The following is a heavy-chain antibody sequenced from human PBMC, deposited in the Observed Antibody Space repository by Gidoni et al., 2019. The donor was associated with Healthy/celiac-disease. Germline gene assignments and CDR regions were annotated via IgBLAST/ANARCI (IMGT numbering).Heavy chain of an antibody. CDR3: ARARGSTRTYNWFDP. V-gene: IGHV4-34*01. CDR1: GGSFSGYY. Sequence: QVQLQQWGAGLLKPSETLSLTCAVYGGSFSGYYWSWIRQPPGKGLEWIREINHSGSTNYNPSLKSRVTISVDTSKNQFSLKLSSVTAADTAVYYCARARGSTRTYNWFDPWGQGTLVTVSS. D-gene: IGHD2-2*01. CDR2: INHSGST. J-gene: IGHJ5*02.